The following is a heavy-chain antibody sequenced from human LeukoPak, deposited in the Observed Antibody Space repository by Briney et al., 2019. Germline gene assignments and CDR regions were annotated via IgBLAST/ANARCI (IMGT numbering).Heavy chain of an antibody. D-gene: IGHD3-10*02. J-gene: IGHJ6*04. V-gene: IGHV3-66*01. CDR1: GFTVSSNY. CDR2: IYSGGST. CDR3: AELGITMIGGV. Sequence: EGSLRLSCAASGFTVSSNYMTWVRQAPGKGLEWVSVIYSGGSTYYADSVKGRFTISRDNSKNTLYLQMNSLRAEDTAVYYCAELGITMIGGVWGKGTTVTISS.